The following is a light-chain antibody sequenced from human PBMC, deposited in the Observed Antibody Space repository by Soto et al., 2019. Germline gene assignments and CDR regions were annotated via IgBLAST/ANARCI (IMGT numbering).Light chain of an antibody. J-gene: IGLJ2*01. V-gene: IGLV2-14*01. Sequence: QSVLTQPASVSGSPGRSITISCNGTSSDVGGYNYVSWYQQHPGKAPKLIIYEVSNRPSGVSSRFSGSKSGNTASLAISGLQAEDEADYYCSSHTTNSTVIFGGGTKLTVL. CDR2: EVS. CDR3: SSHTTNSTVI. CDR1: SSDVGGYNY.